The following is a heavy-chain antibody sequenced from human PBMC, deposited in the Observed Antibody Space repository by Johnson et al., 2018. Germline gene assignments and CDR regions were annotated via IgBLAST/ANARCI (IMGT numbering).Heavy chain of an antibody. D-gene: IGHD4-17*01. V-gene: IGHV3-23*04. CDR2: ISTSGHST. Sequence: EVQLVETGGGLVQXGGSLRLSCTASGFTFSSYTMSWVRQSPEKGLEWISDISTSGHSTYHADSVKGRFTISRDNSKTTLYLQLSSLRAEDTAVYFCANSVSDYGDYVYLQNWGQGTLVTVSS. CDR3: ANSVSDYGDYVYLQN. CDR1: GFTFSSYT. J-gene: IGHJ1*01.